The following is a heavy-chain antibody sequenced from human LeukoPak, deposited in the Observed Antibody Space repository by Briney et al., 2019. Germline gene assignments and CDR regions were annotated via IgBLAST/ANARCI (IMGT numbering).Heavy chain of an antibody. CDR3: ARDLLVRVYYNMDV. D-gene: IGHD3-10*01. CDR2: VYHSGST. V-gene: IGHV4-38-2*02. J-gene: IGHJ6*03. CDR1: GYSISSGSY. Sequence: SETLSLTCTVSGYSISSGSYWGWIRQPPGKGLEWIGTVYHSGSTYYNPSLKSRVIISVDTSKNQFSLKLSSVTAADTAVYYYARDLLVRVYYNMDVWGKGTTVTVSS.